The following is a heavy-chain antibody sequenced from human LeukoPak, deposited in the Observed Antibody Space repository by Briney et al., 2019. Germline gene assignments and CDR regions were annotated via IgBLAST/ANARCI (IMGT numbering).Heavy chain of an antibody. J-gene: IGHJ4*02. CDR2: IYYSGST. Sequence: SETLSLTCAVSGGSISSYYWSWIRQPPGKGLEWIGYIYYSGSTNYNPSLKSRVTISVDTSKNQFSLKLTSVTAADTAVYYCARGVPEYYDFWSGYFYYFDYWGQGTLVTVSS. CDR3: ARGVPEYYDFWSGYFYYFDY. CDR1: GGSISSYY. D-gene: IGHD3-3*01. V-gene: IGHV4-59*01.